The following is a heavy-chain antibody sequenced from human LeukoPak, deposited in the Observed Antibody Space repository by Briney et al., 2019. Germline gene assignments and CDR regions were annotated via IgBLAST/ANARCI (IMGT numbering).Heavy chain of an antibody. CDR3: ARAPSAYYGPFDY. V-gene: IGHV3-21*01. CDR1: GFTLSSYS. D-gene: IGHD3-22*01. J-gene: IGHJ4*02. CDR2: ISTNSNYI. Sequence: GGSLRLSCAASGFTLSSYSMNWVRQAPGKGLEWVSSISTNSNYIYYADSVKGRFTISRDNAKNSLYLQMNSLRAEDTAVYYCARAPSAYYGPFDYWGQGTLVTVSS.